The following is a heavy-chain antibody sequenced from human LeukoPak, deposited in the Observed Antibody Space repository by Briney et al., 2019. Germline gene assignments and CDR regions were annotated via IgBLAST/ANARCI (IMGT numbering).Heavy chain of an antibody. D-gene: IGHD5-18*01. CDR3: ARAGDTAMARVTPPKDY. CDR1: GYTFTSYG. CDR2: ISAYNGNT. Sequence: ASVKVSCKASGYTFTSYGISWVRQAPGQGLEWMGWISAYNGNTNYAQKLQGRVTMTTDTSTSTAYMELRSLRSDDTAVYYCARAGDTAMARVTPPKDYWGQGTLVTVSS. V-gene: IGHV1-18*01. J-gene: IGHJ4*02.